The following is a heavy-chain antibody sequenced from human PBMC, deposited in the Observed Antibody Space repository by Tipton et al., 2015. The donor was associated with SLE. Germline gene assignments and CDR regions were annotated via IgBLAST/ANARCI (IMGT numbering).Heavy chain of an antibody. CDR2: ISRSGSMI. CDR1: GFTFTSYE. Sequence: SLRLSCAASGFTFTSYEMNWVRQAPGKGLEWVSYISRSGSMIYYANSVKGRLTISRDNAKKSLYLQMKSLRAEDTAIYYCARIFSGSSYAAWFQHWGQGTVVTVSS. D-gene: IGHD1-26*01. CDR3: ARIFSGSSYAAWFQH. J-gene: IGHJ1*01. V-gene: IGHV3-48*03.